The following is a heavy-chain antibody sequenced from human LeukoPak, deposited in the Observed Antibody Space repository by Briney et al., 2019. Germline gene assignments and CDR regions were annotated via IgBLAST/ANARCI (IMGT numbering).Heavy chain of an antibody. D-gene: IGHD3-22*01. V-gene: IGHV3-48*03. CDR3: ARVVWDSSGYYIDF. CDR1: GFTFSNYE. Sequence: GGSLRLSCAASGFTFSNYEINWVRQAPGKGLEWVSYISGSGKTIYYADSVKGRFTISRDNAKNSLYLQMNSLRAEDTAVYYCARVVWDSSGYYIDFWGQGTLVTVSS. CDR2: ISGSGKTI. J-gene: IGHJ4*02.